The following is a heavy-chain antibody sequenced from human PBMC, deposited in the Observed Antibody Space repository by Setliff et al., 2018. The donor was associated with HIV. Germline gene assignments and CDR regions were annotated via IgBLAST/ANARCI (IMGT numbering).Heavy chain of an antibody. Sequence: ASVKVSCKASGGTFRTYAISWGRQAPGQGLEWMGGIIPMLRVAKYAQNLQDRVTITADKSTGTAYMELSGLRSEDTAVYYCARGSNPTGNYDFYFLDVWGKGTTVTVSS. CDR2: IIPMLRVA. J-gene: IGHJ6*03. V-gene: IGHV1-69*10. D-gene: IGHD1-1*01. CDR1: GGTFRTYA. CDR3: ARGSNPTGNYDFYFLDV.